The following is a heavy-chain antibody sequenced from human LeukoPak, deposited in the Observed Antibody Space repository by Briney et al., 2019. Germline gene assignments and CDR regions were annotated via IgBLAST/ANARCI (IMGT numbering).Heavy chain of an antibody. J-gene: IGHJ5*02. Sequence: SETLSLTCAVYGGSFSGYYWSWIRQPPGKGLEWIGEINHSGSTNYNPSLKSRVTISVDTSKNQFSLKLSSVTAADTAVYYCARDRYYYDSSGWNWFDPWGRGTLVTVSS. CDR1: GGSFSGYY. D-gene: IGHD3-22*01. CDR3: ARDRYYYDSSGWNWFDP. CDR2: INHSGST. V-gene: IGHV4-34*01.